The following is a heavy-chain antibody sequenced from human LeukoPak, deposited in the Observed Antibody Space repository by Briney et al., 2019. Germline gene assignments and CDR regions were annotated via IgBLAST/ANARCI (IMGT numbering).Heavy chain of an antibody. V-gene: IGHV1-24*01. CDR2: FDPEDGET. D-gene: IGHD5-18*01. J-gene: IGHJ3*02. CDR3: AREARWIQLWNAFDI. CDR1: GFTFSSYG. Sequence: GGSLRLSCAASGFTFSSYGMHWVRQAPGKGLEWMGGFDPEDGETIYAQKFQGRVTMTEDTSTDTAYMELSSLRSEDTAVYYCAREARWIQLWNAFDIWGQETMVTVSS.